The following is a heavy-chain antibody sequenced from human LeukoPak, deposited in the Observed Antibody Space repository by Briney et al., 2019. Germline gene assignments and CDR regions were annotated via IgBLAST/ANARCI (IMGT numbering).Heavy chain of an antibody. V-gene: IGHV4-34*01. CDR2: INHSGST. Sequence: PSETLSLTCAVYGGSFSGYYWSWIRQPPGKGLEWIGEINHSGSTNYNPSLKSRVTIPVDTSKNQFSLKLSSVTAADTAVYYCARGPTLKRDGVFNYYYFGMDVWGQGTTVTVSS. CDR3: ARGPTLKRDGVFNYYYFGMDV. J-gene: IGHJ6*02. D-gene: IGHD2-8*01. CDR1: GGSFSGYY.